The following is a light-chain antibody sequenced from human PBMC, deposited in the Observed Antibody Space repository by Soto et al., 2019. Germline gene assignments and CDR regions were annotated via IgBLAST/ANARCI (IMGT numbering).Light chain of an antibody. CDR3: QQHNGWTLT. Sequence: EIVMTQSPATLSVFPGERVTLSCRASQSLNSDLAWYQKKPGQAPRLLIYGVSTRPTGIPARFSGSGSGTEFTLGISSLQSEDSAVYCCQQHNGWTLTFGAGTKVEIK. J-gene: IGKJ4*01. CDR1: QSLNSD. V-gene: IGKV3D-15*01. CDR2: GVS.